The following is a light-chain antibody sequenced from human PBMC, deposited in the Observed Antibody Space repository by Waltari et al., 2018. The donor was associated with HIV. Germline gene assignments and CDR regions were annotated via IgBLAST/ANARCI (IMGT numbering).Light chain of an antibody. CDR1: SANVGNT. J-gene: IGLJ3*02. CDR2: RDI. CDR3: AAWDDILSGWV. V-gene: IGLV1-47*01. Sequence: QSVLTQPPSASGTPGQRVTISCSGSSANVGNTVYWYQQLPGTAPKVLIYRDIQRPPGVPDRFSGSRSGTQASLDVSGLRSEDEANYFCAAWDDILSGWVFGGGTKLTVL.